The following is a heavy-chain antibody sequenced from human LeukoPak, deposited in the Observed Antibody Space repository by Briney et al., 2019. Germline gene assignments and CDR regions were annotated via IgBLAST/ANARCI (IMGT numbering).Heavy chain of an antibody. CDR1: GYTLSDLS. CDR2: FALEDGEK. J-gene: IGHJ6*02. CDR3: ARTNSSAFGGYGMDV. D-gene: IGHD3-22*01. Sequence: ASVKVSCKVSGYTLSDLSMHWVRQAPGKGLEWMGSFALEDGEKVYAQKFQGRVTMIEDTSTDTAYMELSSLRSEDTAVYYCARTNSSAFGGYGMDVWGQGTTVTVSS. V-gene: IGHV1-24*01.